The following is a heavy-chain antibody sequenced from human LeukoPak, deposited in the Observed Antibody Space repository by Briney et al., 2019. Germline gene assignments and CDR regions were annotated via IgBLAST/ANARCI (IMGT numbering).Heavy chain of an antibody. V-gene: IGHV3-7*01. Sequence: GGSLRLSCAASGFTFSSYAMSWVRQAPGKGLEWVANIKKDGSEKYYVDSVKGRFTISRDNAKNSLYLQMNSLRAEDTAVYYCARQDFWSGYVDYWGQGTLVTVSS. J-gene: IGHJ4*02. CDR1: GFTFSSYA. CDR2: IKKDGSEK. D-gene: IGHD3-3*01. CDR3: ARQDFWSGYVDY.